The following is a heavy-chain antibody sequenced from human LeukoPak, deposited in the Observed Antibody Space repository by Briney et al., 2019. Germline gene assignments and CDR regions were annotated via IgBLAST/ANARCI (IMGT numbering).Heavy chain of an antibody. CDR1: GGSISSYY. J-gene: IGHJ4*02. CDR3: ARGVYIAAAQYAY. CDR2: IYYSGTT. Sequence: SETLSLTCTVSGGSISSYYWSWIRQPPGKGLEWIGYIYYSGTTNYNPPLKSRVTISVDTSKNQFSLKLSSVTAADTAVYYCARGVYIAAAQYAYWGQGTLVTVSP. V-gene: IGHV4-59*01. D-gene: IGHD6-13*01.